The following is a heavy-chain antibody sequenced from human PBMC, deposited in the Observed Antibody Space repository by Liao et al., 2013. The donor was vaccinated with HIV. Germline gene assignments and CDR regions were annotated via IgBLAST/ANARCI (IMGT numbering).Heavy chain of an antibody. Sequence: QVQLQQSGPGLVKPSETLSLTCTVSGGSIGTYYWSWIRQPAGKGLEWIGRVSNSGGATYNPSLSSRVTMSVDTSRNRFSLRLNSVTAADTAVYYCARGGSFFDFWGQGTVVTVSS. V-gene: IGHV4-4*07. CDR3: ARGGSFFDF. D-gene: IGHD5-12*01. CDR2: VSNSGGA. CDR1: GGSIGTYY. J-gene: IGHJ4*02.